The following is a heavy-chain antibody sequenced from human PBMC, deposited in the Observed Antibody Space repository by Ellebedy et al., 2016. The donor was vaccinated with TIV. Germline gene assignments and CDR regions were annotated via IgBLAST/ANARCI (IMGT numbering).Heavy chain of an antibody. J-gene: IGHJ4*02. D-gene: IGHD6-19*01. Sequence: SETLSLXXTVSGVSISNNSYYWTWIRQPPGKTLEWIGIIFYDGDAYYNPSLRSRVTMSVDTSKNQFSLKLRSVTAADTAVYYCARDRGYSSDWYESAGLILDYWGQGALVTVSS. CDR3: ARDRGYSSDWYESAGLILDY. CDR1: GVSISNNSYY. V-gene: IGHV4-39*07. CDR2: IFYDGDA.